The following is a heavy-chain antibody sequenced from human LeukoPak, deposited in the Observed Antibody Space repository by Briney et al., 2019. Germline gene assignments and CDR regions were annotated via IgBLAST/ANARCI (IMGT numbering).Heavy chain of an antibody. J-gene: IGHJ4*02. V-gene: IGHV4-39*01. Sequence: SETLSLTCTVSGGSISSSSYYWGWIRQPPGKGLEWIGSIYYSGSTYYNPSLKSRVTISVDTSKNQFSLKLSSVTAADTAVYYCARLSYGDYVESWGQGTLVTVSS. CDR2: IYYSGST. D-gene: IGHD4-17*01. CDR1: GGSISSSSYY. CDR3: ARLSYGDYVES.